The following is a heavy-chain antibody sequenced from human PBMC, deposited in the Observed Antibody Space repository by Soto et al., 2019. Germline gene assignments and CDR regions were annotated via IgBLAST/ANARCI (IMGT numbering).Heavy chain of an antibody. CDR1: GFTFRHYA. V-gene: IGHV3-23*01. J-gene: IGHJ6*02. Sequence: PGGSLRLSCATSGFTFRHYAMSWVRQAPGKGLEWVSGISGGGNSAYDADSVTGRFTISRDNSKNTLFLQINSLRAEASAVYYCATSPTPWFGDIKSNSGVDLWGPGTTVTVSS. CDR3: ATSPTPWFGDIKSNSGVDL. CDR2: ISGGGNSA. D-gene: IGHD3-10*01.